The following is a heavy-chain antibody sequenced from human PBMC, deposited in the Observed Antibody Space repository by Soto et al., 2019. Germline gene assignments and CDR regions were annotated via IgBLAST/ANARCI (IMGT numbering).Heavy chain of an antibody. D-gene: IGHD5-12*01. V-gene: IGHV1-2*04. CDR1: GDTFTDYY. CDR3: ARESGGATATLDYYYFYMDV. CDR2: INPNSGVT. J-gene: IGHJ6*03. Sequence: QVQLVQSGAEVKKPGASVTVSCRSSGDTFTDYYMHWVRQAPGQGLEWMGWINPNSGVTKYAQKFHGWVTMTRDTSIRTVYMQLSRLRSDDTAVYHCARESGGATATLDYYYFYMDVWGTGTTVTVSS.